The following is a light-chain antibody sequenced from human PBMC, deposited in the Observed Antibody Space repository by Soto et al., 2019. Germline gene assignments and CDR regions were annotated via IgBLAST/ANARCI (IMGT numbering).Light chain of an antibody. Sequence: QSALTQPRSVSGSPGQSVTVSCTGTTSDVGSYNYVSWYRQYPGEAPKLLIYDVTERLSGVPDRFSGSKSGNTASLTISGLQPEDEADYYCCSYAGIHCHDVIGTGTKRTVL. V-gene: IGLV2-11*01. CDR1: TSDVGSYNY. CDR2: DVT. CDR3: CSYAGIHCHDV. J-gene: IGLJ1*01.